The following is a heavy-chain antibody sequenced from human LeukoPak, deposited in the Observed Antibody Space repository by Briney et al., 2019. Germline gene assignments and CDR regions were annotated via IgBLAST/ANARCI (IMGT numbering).Heavy chain of an antibody. CDR1: GGSISSSSYY. V-gene: IGHV4-39*07. D-gene: IGHD1-26*01. CDR2: IYYSGRT. CDR3: ARGEEHQRSFDWFDP. J-gene: IGHJ5*02. Sequence: KPSETLSLTCSVSGGSISSSSYYSAWIRQPPGKGLEWIGSIYYSGRTYYNPSLKSRVTISVVTSKTQFSLKRSSVTAADTAVYYCARGEEHQRSFDWFDPWGQGTLVTVSS.